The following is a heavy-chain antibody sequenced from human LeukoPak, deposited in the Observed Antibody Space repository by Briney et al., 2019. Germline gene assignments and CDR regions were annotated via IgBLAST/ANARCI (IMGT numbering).Heavy chain of an antibody. V-gene: IGHV4-59*12. CDR1: GGPISSYY. CDR2: IYYSGST. CDR3: ARVNGVDSSYYYYMDV. Sequence: SETLSLTCTVSGGPISSYYWSWIRQPPGKGPEWIGYIYYSGSTNYNPSLKSRVTISVDTSKNQFSLKLSSVTAADTAVYYCARVNGVDSSYYYYMDVWGKGTTVTVSS. D-gene: IGHD6-6*01. J-gene: IGHJ6*03.